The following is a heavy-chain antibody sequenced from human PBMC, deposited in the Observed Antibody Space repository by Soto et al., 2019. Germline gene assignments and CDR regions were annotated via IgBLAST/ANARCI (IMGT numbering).Heavy chain of an antibody. CDR3: ARVNCSGGSCYPRGWFDP. CDR2: IIPIFGTA. D-gene: IGHD2-15*01. CDR1: GGTFSSYA. Sequence: QVQLVQSGAEVKKPGSSVKVSCKASGGTFSSYAISWVRQAPGQGLEWVGGIIPIFGTANYAQKFQGRVTITADESTSTAYMELSSLRSEDTAVYYCARVNCSGGSCYPRGWFDPWGQGTLVTVSS. J-gene: IGHJ5*02. V-gene: IGHV1-69*01.